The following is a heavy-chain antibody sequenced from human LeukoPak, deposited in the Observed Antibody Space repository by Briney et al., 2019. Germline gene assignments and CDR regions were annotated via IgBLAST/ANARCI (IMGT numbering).Heavy chain of an antibody. CDR2: INGDGTTT. CDR1: GFTLSTHW. Sequence: SGGSLRLSCAASGFTLSTHWTHWVRQAPGKGLVWVSRINGDGTTTSYADSVKGRFTISRVNAKSTLYLEMDSLRAEDTAIYYCARRWYTGTYYYFDLWGQGTLVTVSS. J-gene: IGHJ4*02. CDR3: ARRWYTGTYYYFDL. D-gene: IGHD1-26*01. V-gene: IGHV3-74*01.